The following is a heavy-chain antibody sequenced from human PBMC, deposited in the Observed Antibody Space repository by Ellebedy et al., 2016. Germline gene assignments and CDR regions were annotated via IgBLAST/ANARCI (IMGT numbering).Heavy chain of an antibody. CDR2: INHSGST. CDR3: ARGVWGFDY. V-gene: IGHV4-34*01. CDR1: GGSFSGYY. J-gene: IGHJ4*02. Sequence: ESLKISXAVYGGSFSGYYWSWIRQPPGKGLEWIGEINHSGSTNYNPSLKSRVTISVDTSKNQFSLKLSSVTAADTAVYYCARGVWGFDYWGQGTLVTVSS. D-gene: IGHD3-16*01.